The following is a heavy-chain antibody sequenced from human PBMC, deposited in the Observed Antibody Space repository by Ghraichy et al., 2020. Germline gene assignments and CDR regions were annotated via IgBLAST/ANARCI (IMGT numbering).Heavy chain of an antibody. D-gene: IGHD3-16*02. V-gene: IGHV3-73*01. Sequence: GSLNISCAASGFTFSGSAMHWVRQASGKGLEWVGRIRSKANNYATAYAASVKGRFTISRDDSKNTAYLQMNSLKTEDTAVYYCTRGEISPSEYWGQGTLVTVSS. CDR1: GFTFSGSA. CDR2: IRSKANNYAT. J-gene: IGHJ4*02. CDR3: TRGEISPSEY.